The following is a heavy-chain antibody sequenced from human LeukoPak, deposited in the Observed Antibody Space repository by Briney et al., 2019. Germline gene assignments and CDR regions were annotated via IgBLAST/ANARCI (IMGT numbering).Heavy chain of an antibody. CDR1: GFPFSDYY. Sequence: PGGSLRLSCAASGFPFSDYYMSWIRQAPGKGLEWVANIKQDGSEKYYVDSVKGRFTISRDNAKNSLYLQMNSLRAEDTAVYYCAREGSIAEAASAFDIWGQGTMVTVSS. D-gene: IGHD6-6*01. CDR3: AREGSIAEAASAFDI. CDR2: IKQDGSEK. V-gene: IGHV3-7*01. J-gene: IGHJ3*02.